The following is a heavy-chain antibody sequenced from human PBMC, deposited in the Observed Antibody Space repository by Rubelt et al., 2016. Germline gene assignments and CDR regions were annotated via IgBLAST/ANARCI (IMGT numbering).Heavy chain of an antibody. V-gene: IGHV4-59*01. Sequence: QVQLQESGPGLVKPSETLSLTCTVSGGSISSYYWSWIRQPPGKGLEWIGYIYYSGSTNYNPSLKSRVTISVDPSKNQFALRRSSVTAADTAVYYCARECSSGCRGFDYWGQGTLVTVSS. D-gene: IGHD6-19*01. J-gene: IGHJ4*02. CDR2: IYYSGST. CDR1: GGSISSYY. CDR3: ARECSSGCRGFDY.